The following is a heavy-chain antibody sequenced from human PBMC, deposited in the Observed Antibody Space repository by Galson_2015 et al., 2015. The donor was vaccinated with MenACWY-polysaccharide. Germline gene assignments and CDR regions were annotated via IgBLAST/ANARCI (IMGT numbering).Heavy chain of an antibody. J-gene: IGHJ4*02. V-gene: IGHV3-69-1*01. CDR3: ARVLKGLVGATPDY. D-gene: IGHD1-26*01. CDR2: ISSGGTI. CDR1: GFTFSGNW. Sequence: SLRLSCAASGFTFSGNWMHWVRQAPGKGLEWVSYISSGGTIYYADSVKGRFTISRDNAKNSLYLRMNSLRDDDTAVYYCARVLKGLVGATPDYWGQGTLVTVSS.